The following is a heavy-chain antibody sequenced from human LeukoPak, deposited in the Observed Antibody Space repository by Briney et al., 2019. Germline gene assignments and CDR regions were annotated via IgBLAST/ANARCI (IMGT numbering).Heavy chain of an antibody. D-gene: IGHD5-12*01. CDR2: IIPIFGTA. J-gene: IGHJ6*02. V-gene: IGHV1-69*13. CDR1: GGTFISYA. Sequence: SVKVSCKASGGTFISYAISWVRQAPGQGLEWMGGIIPIFGTANYAQKFQGRVTITADESTSTAYMELSSLRSEDTAVYYCASLVATTYYYYGMDVWGQGTTVTVSS. CDR3: ASLVATTYYYYGMDV.